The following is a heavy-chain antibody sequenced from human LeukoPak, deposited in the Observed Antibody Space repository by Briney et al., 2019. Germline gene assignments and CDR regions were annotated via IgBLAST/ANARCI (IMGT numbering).Heavy chain of an antibody. CDR2: ISGYNGNT. CDR3: ARSLGDSSGYYPLPFDY. Sequence: GASVKVSCKASGYTFSNYGITWVRQAPGQGLEWMGWISGYNGNTNFAQKLQGRVSMTTDTSTYTSDMELRSLRSDDTAVYYCARSLGDSSGYYPLPFDYRGQGTLVIVSS. J-gene: IGHJ4*02. CDR1: GYTFSNYG. V-gene: IGHV1-18*01. D-gene: IGHD3-22*01.